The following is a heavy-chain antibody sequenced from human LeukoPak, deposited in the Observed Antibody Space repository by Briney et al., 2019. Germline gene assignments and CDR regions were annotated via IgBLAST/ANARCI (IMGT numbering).Heavy chain of an antibody. Sequence: GGSLRLSCAASGFTFSSYGMHWVRQAPGKGLEWVAFIRCDGSNKYYADSVKGRFTISRDNSKNTLYLQMNSLRAEDTAVYYCAKFAGLWYFDRWGRGTLVTVSS. D-gene: IGHD3-16*01. J-gene: IGHJ2*01. CDR2: IRCDGSNK. V-gene: IGHV3-30*02. CDR1: GFTFSSYG. CDR3: AKFAGLWYFDR.